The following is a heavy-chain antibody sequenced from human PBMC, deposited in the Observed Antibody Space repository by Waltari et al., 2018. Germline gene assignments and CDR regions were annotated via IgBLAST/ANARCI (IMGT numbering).Heavy chain of an antibody. V-gene: IGHV4-39*07. Sequence: QLQLQESGPGLVKPSETLSLTCTVSGGSISSSSYYWGGIRQPPGKGLEWIGSIYYSGSTYYNPSLKSRVTISVDTSKNQFSLKLSSVTAADTAVYYCARAPAGLAAAGDWFDPWGQGTLVTVSS. CDR3: ARAPAGLAAAGDWFDP. J-gene: IGHJ5*02. D-gene: IGHD6-13*01. CDR2: IYYSGST. CDR1: GGSISSSSYY.